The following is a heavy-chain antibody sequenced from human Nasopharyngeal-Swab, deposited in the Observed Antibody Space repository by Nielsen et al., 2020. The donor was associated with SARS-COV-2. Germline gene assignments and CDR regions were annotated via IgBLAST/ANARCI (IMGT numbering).Heavy chain of an antibody. CDR2: IYYSGST. CDR1: GGSISSYY. V-gene: IGHV4-59*08. J-gene: IGHJ4*02. Sequence: GSLRLSCTVPGGSISSYYWSWIRQPPGKGLEWIGYIYYSGSTNYNPSLKSRVTISVDTSKNQFSLKLSSVTAADTAVYYCARMRIAVAGFDYWGQGTPVTVSS. CDR3: ARMRIAVAGFDY. D-gene: IGHD6-19*01.